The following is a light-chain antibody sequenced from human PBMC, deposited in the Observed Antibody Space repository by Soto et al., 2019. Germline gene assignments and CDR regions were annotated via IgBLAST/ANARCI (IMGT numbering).Light chain of an antibody. Sequence: DIALTQSPGTLSLSPGERATLSCRASQSVPADYLAWYQQRHGQAPRLLLYGPSNRATGVPARFSGSVSGTDFTLNISRLEPEDFAVYVCQQYGSSPYTFGQGTKLEIK. CDR3: QQYGSSPYT. CDR2: GPS. V-gene: IGKV3-20*01. J-gene: IGKJ2*01. CDR1: QSVPADY.